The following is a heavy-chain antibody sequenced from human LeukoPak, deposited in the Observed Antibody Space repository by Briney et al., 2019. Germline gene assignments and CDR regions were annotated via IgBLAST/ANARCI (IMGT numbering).Heavy chain of an antibody. CDR2: INPNSGGT. D-gene: IGHD5-12*01. J-gene: IGHJ3*02. CDR1: GYTFTGYY. Sequence: ASVKVSCKTSGYTFTGYYMHWVRQAPGQGLEWMGWINPNSGGTNYAQKGRVTMTRDTSISTAYMELSSLKASDTAMYYCARQPGNSGYASGDAFDIWGQGTMVTVSS. V-gene: IGHV1-2*02. CDR3: ARQPGNSGYASGDAFDI.